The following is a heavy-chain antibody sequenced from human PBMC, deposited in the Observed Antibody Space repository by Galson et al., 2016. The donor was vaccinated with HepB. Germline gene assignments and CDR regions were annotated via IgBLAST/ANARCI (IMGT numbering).Heavy chain of an antibody. CDR1: GGSISSSNYY. CDR3: ASLIILGSGNFFDF. Sequence: SETLSLTCTVSGGSISSSNYYWTWVRQPPGQGLEWIGSINHSGTTFYNEPLNIRVTMSVDTSKSQISLQLTSVTAADTAVYYRASLIILGSGNFFDFWGQGTLVTVSS. V-gene: IGHV4-39*01. J-gene: IGHJ4*02. CDR2: INHSGTT. D-gene: IGHD3-10*01.